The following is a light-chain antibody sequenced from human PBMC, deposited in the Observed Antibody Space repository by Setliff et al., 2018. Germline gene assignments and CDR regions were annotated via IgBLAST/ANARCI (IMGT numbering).Light chain of an antibody. CDR3: VLYMGSGISV. V-gene: IGLV8-61*01. J-gene: IGLJ2*01. CDR2: STN. CDR1: SGSVSTNYN. Sequence: QPVVTQEPSFAVSPGGTVTLTCGLSSGSVSTNYNPSWYQQTPGQAPRTLIYSTNTRSSGVPDRFSGSILGNKAALTITGAQADDESDYYCVLYMGSGISVFGGGTKVTV.